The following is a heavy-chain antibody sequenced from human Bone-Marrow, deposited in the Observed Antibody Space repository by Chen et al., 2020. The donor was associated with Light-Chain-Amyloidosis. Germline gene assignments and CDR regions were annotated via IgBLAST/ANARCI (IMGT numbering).Heavy chain of an antibody. J-gene: IGHJ4*02. CDR2: ITTSANTI. V-gene: IGHV3-48*02. Sequence: EVQLVQSGGGLVQPGGSLRLSCAVPGFTFGTATMNWVRQAQGKGLEWIAVITTSANTIYYADSVTGRFTISRDSARNSLYLEMTSLRDEDTAIYYCARRGGGQLLRQYFDSWGQGTLVTVSS. CDR1: GFTFGTAT. CDR3: ARRGGGQLLRQYFDS. D-gene: IGHD3-16*01.